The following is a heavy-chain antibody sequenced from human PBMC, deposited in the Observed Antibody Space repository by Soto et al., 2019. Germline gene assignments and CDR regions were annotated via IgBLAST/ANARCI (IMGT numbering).Heavy chain of an antibody. V-gene: IGHV3-21*01. CDR3: ARARSSSPIFDY. D-gene: IGHD6-6*01. Sequence: EVQLVESGGGLVKPGGSLRLSCAASGFTFSSYSMNWVRQAPGKGLEWVSSISSSSSYIYYADSVKGRFTISRDNAKNLLYLQMNSLRAEDTAVYYCARARSSSPIFDYWGQGTLVTVSS. CDR2: ISSSSSYI. J-gene: IGHJ4*02. CDR1: GFTFSSYS.